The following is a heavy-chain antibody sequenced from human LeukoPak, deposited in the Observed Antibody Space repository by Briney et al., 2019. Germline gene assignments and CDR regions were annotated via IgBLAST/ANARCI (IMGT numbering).Heavy chain of an antibody. CDR1: GFTFSSYG. V-gene: IGHV3-30*18. D-gene: IGHD3-10*01. CDR3: AKDYGSGSHYFDY. J-gene: IGHJ4*02. CDR2: ISYDGSNK. Sequence: GRSLRLSCAASGFTFSSYGMHWVRQAPGKGLEWVAVISYDGSNKYYADSVKGRFTISRDNSKNSLYLQMNSLRAEDTAVYYCAKDYGSGSHYFDYWGQGTLVTVSS.